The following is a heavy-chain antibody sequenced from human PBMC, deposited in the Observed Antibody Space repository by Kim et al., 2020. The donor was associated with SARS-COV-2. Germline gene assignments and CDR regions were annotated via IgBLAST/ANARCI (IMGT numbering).Heavy chain of an antibody. CDR3: ARHGGVGEYDMDV. CDR1: GDSISSSSYF. Sequence: SETLSLTCTVSGDSISSSSYFWGWIRQPPGKGPEWIGSIYYSGITYYSPSLKSRVIISVDTSKNQFSLRLTSVTAADTGVYYCARHGGVGEYDMDVGGQGTTVTVSS. D-gene: IGHD3-16*01. CDR2: IYYSGIT. J-gene: IGHJ6*02. V-gene: IGHV4-39*01.